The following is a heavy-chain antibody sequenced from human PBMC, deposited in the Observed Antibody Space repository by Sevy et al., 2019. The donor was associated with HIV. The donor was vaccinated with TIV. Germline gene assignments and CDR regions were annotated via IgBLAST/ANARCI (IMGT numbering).Heavy chain of an antibody. CDR1: GYSFISYG. J-gene: IGHJ3*01. CDR3: ARDASVYLSPEAFHV. Sequence: ASVKVSCKVSGYSFISYGISWVRQAPGQGLEWMGWIGASRGNTNYAQMFQGRVTMTTVTSTSTAYMQLTSLKSDDTAVYYCARDASVYLSPEAFHVWGQGTMVTVSS. V-gene: IGHV1-18*01. CDR2: IGASRGNT. D-gene: IGHD2-8*01.